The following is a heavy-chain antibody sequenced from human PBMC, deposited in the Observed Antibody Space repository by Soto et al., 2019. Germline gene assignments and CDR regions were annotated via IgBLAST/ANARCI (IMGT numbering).Heavy chain of an antibody. CDR2: IYSNGNT. J-gene: IGHJ6*02. Sequence: QVHLRESGPGLVKPSETLSLTCTVSGGSISGYFWSWIRQSADKGLEWIGRIYSNGNTNFHPSLESRVSMSVLTPLNQFSLTLTSLTAADTAVYFCAREGSGYPIYGPDVWGQGTTVIVSS. CDR1: GGSISGYF. CDR3: AREGSGYPIYGPDV. D-gene: IGHD3-3*01. V-gene: IGHV4-4*07.